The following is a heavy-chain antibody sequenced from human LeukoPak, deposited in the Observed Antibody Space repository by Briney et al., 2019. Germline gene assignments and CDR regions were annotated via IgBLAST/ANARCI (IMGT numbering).Heavy chain of an antibody. V-gene: IGHV3-23*01. D-gene: IGHD6-6*01. J-gene: IGHJ4*02. CDR2: ISDSGGDT. CDR1: GFIFKTYA. Sequence: GGSLRLSCAASGFIFKTYAMSWVRQAPGKGLEWVSAISDSGGDTYYADSVKGRFTISRDHSKNTLYLQMNSLRVEDTAVYYCAKRVEYSSSSGGYFDYWGQGTLVIVSS. CDR3: AKRVEYSSSSGGYFDY.